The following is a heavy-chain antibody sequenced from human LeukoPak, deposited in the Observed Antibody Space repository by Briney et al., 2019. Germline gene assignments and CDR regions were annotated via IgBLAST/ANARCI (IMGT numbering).Heavy chain of an antibody. CDR1: GYSFTSYW. V-gene: IGHV5-51*01. D-gene: IGHD3-22*01. Sequence: GASLKISCKGSGYSFTSYWIGWVRQLPGKGLEWMGIIYPGDSHPRYSPSFQGQVTISVDKSISTAYLQWSSLKASDTAMYYCARGYYYFDYWGQGTLVTVSS. CDR2: IYPGDSHP. CDR3: ARGYYYFDY. J-gene: IGHJ4*02.